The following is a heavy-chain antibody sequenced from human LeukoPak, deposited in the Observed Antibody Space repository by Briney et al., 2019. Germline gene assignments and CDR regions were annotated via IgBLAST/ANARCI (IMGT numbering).Heavy chain of an antibody. D-gene: IGHD1-26*01. J-gene: IGHJ6*02. Sequence: WVRQMPGKGLEWIGYIYHSGSTYYNPSLKSRVTISVDRSKNQFSLKLSSVTAADTAVYYCARDGSIRGYYYGMDVWGQGTTVTVSS. CDR2: IYHSGST. V-gene: IGHV4-30-2*01. CDR3: ARDGSIRGYYYGMDV.